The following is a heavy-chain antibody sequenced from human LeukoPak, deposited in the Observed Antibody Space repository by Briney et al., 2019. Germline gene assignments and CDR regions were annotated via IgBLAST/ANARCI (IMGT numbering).Heavy chain of an antibody. Sequence: ASVKVSCKASGYTFTGYYMHWVRQAPGQGLEWMGWINPNSGGTNYAQKFQGRATMTRDTSTSTVYMELSSLRSEDTAVYYCARGEGGIAVAGVYYYYGMDVWGQGTTVTVSS. CDR2: INPNSGGT. D-gene: IGHD6-19*01. V-gene: IGHV1-2*02. CDR3: ARGEGGIAVAGVYYYYGMDV. J-gene: IGHJ6*02. CDR1: GYTFTGYY.